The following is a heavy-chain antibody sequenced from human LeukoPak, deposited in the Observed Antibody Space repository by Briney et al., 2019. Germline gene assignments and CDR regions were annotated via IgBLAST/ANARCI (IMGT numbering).Heavy chain of an antibody. CDR2: ISDSGGST. Sequence: GGSLRLSCSASGFPFSSYAMHWVRQAPGKGLEYVSAISDSGGSTYYADSVKGRFTISRDNSKNTLYLQMNSLRAEDTAVYYCAKDRFSSSWFDGSDIWGQGTMVTVSS. CDR1: GFPFSSYA. J-gene: IGHJ3*02. CDR3: AKDRFSSSWFDGSDI. D-gene: IGHD6-13*01. V-gene: IGHV3-23*01.